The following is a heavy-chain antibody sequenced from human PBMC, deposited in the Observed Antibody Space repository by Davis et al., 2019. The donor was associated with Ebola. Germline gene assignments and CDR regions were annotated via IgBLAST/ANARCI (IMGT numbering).Heavy chain of an antibody. V-gene: IGHV3-9*01. CDR2: ITWNSGSI. J-gene: IGHJ4*02. D-gene: IGHD3-22*01. Sequence: SLKISCAASGFTFDDYAMHWVRQAPGKGLEWVSGITWNSGSIAYAESMKGRFTISRDNAKNSLYLQMNSLRAEDTALYYCAKVSGHGYSSWGQGTLVTVSS. CDR1: GFTFDDYA. CDR3: AKVSGHGYSS.